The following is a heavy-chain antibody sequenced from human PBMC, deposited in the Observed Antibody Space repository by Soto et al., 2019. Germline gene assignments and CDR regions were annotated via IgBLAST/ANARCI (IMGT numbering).Heavy chain of an antibody. Sequence: EVQLVESGGGLVQPGGSLRLSCAASGFTFSSYWMSWVRQAPGKGLEWVAHIKGDGSGIEFVDSVKGRFTISRDNAKNSLFMQMTSLRADDTAVYYCARGHYGLDVWGPGTTVIVSS. CDR2: IKGDGSGI. V-gene: IGHV3-7*05. J-gene: IGHJ6*02. CDR3: ARGHYGLDV. CDR1: GFTFSSYW.